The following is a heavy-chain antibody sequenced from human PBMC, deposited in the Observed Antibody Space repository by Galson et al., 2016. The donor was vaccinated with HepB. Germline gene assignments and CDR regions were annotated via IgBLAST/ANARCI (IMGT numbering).Heavy chain of an antibody. Sequence: SLRLSCAASGFTFSRYEMNWVRQAPGKGLEWVSYISSSGTTIYYADSVKGRFTISRDNAKNSLYLQMNSLRADDTAVYYCARIYHDYVWGSYRHVSFDIWGQGTMVTVSS. V-gene: IGHV3-48*03. CDR2: ISSSGTTI. CDR1: GFTFSRYE. J-gene: IGHJ3*02. D-gene: IGHD3-16*02. CDR3: ARIYHDYVWGSYRHVSFDI.